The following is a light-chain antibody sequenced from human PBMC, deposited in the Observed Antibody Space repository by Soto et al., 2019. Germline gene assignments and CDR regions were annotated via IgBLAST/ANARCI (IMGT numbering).Light chain of an antibody. J-gene: IGLJ1*01. V-gene: IGLV2-14*01. CDR3: SSYTSSSTLYV. CDR1: SSDVGGYNY. CDR2: EVS. Sequence: QSALTQPASVSGSPGQSITISCTGTSSDVGGYNYVSWYQQHPGKAPKLLIFEVSNRPSGVSNRFSGSKSDNTASLTISGLQAEDEADYYCSSYTSSSTLYVFGTGNKVTVL.